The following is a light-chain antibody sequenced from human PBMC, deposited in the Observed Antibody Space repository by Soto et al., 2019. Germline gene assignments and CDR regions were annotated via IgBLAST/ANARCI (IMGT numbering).Light chain of an antibody. CDR3: KQYNNWWT. CDR1: QSVDSN. CDR2: GAS. J-gene: IGKJ1*01. V-gene: IGKV3-15*01. Sequence: EILMTQSPATLSVSPGERATLSCRASQSVDSNLAWYQQKPGQAPRLLIYGASTRATGISARFSGSGSGTEFTLTISSLQSEDFGVYYCKQYNNWWTFGQGTTVEI.